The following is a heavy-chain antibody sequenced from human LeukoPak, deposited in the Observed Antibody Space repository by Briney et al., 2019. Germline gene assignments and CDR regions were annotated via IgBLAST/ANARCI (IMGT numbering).Heavy chain of an antibody. CDR3: ARISSSFNY. Sequence: GGSLRLSCAASGFTFSIYSMNWVRQAPGKGLEWISYIRNSGSVIYYAGSVKGRFTISRDNAKNSLYLQMNSLRAEDTAVYYCARISSSFNYWGQGTLVTVSS. CDR2: IRNSGSVI. D-gene: IGHD6-13*01. J-gene: IGHJ4*02. CDR1: GFTFSIYS. V-gene: IGHV3-48*04.